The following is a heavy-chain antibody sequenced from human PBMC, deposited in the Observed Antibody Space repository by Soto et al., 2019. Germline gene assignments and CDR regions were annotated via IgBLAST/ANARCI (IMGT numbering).Heavy chain of an antibody. CDR2: IYYSGST. CDR1: GGSISSGDYY. Sequence: QVQLQESGPGLVTPSQTLSLTCTVSGGSISSGDYYWSWIRQPPGKGLEWIGYIYYSGSTYYNPFLKSRVTISVDTSKNQFSQKLSSVTAADTAGYYCARVIYTMIVRGGFDYWGQGTLVTVSS. CDR3: ARVIYTMIVRGGFDY. D-gene: IGHD3-22*01. V-gene: IGHV4-30-4*01. J-gene: IGHJ4*02.